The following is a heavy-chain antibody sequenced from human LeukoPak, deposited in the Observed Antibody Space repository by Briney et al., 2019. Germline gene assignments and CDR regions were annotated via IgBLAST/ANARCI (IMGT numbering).Heavy chain of an antibody. CDR2: IGTTGSTI. Sequence: GGSLRLSCAASGFTFSTYSMNWVRQAPGKGLEWLSYIGTTGSTIYYADSVKGRFTISRDNAQNSLYLQMNSLGPEDTAVYYCAKDRYDSSAYYPDYWGQGTLVTVSS. V-gene: IGHV3-48*04. D-gene: IGHD3-22*01. CDR3: AKDRYDSSAYYPDY. J-gene: IGHJ4*02. CDR1: GFTFSTYS.